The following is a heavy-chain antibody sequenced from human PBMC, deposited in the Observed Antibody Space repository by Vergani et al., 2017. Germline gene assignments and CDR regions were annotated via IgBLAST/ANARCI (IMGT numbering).Heavy chain of an antibody. Sequence: QVQLVESGGGVVQPGGSLRLSCAASGFTFSSYGMHWVRQAPGKGLEWVAFIQYDGSNKYYADSVKGRFTISRDNSKGTLYLQMNSLRAEDTAVYYCAKEGALPHYYYYYYMVVWGKGTTVTVSS. V-gene: IGHV3-30*02. J-gene: IGHJ6*03. D-gene: IGHD1-26*01. CDR2: IQYDGSNK. CDR1: GFTFSSYG. CDR3: AKEGALPHYYYYYYMVV.